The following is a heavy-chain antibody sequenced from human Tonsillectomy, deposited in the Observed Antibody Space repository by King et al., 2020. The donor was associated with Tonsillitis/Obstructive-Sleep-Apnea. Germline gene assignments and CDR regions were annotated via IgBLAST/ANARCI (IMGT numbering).Heavy chain of an antibody. V-gene: IGHV7-4-1*02. J-gene: IGHJ5*02. Sequence: HVQLVESGSELKKPGASVKVSCKASGYTFTTYAMNWVRQAPGQGLEWMGWINTNTGIPTYAQGFTGRFVFSLDTSVSTAYLQISSLKAEDTAVYYCAREVVVVPATYGWFDPWGQGTLVTVSS. D-gene: IGHD2-2*01. CDR3: AREVVVVPATYGWFDP. CDR2: INTNTGIP. CDR1: GYTFTTYA.